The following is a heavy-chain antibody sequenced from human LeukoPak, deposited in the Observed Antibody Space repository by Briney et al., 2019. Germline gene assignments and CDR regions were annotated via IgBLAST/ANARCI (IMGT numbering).Heavy chain of an antibody. J-gene: IGHJ4*02. Sequence: SETLSLTCAAYGGSFSGYYWSWIRQPPGKGLEWIGEINYSGSTNYNPSFKSRVIISVDTSKNHFSLKLSSVTAADTAVYYCARSGQVLATLYSGYGIADYWGQGTLVTVSS. V-gene: IGHV4-34*01. CDR3: ARSGQVLATLYSGYGIADY. D-gene: IGHD5-12*01. CDR1: GGSFSGYY. CDR2: INYSGST.